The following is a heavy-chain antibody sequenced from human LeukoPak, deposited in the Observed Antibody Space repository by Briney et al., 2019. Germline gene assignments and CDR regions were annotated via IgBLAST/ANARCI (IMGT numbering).Heavy chain of an antibody. D-gene: IGHD6-13*01. CDR2: TYYRSKWYN. Sequence: SQTLSLTCAISGDSVSSNSAAWNWIRQSPSRGLEWLGRTYYRSKWYNDYAVSVKSRITNNPDTSKNQFSLQLNSVTPEDTAVYYCARAAAAAATGWHYWFDPWGQGTLVTVSS. J-gene: IGHJ5*02. CDR3: ARAAAAAATGWHYWFDP. V-gene: IGHV6-1*01. CDR1: GDSVSSNSAA.